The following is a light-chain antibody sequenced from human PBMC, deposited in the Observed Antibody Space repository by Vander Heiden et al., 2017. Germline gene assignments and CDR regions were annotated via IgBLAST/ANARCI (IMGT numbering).Light chain of an antibody. J-gene: IGLJ2*01. CDR2: KDT. V-gene: IGLV3-25*03. Sequence: SYQLTQPHSASVSPGQTARITCSADVLSKQYSHWYQQKSGQAPLLLIFKDTERPSGIPERFSGSTSGTTVTLTITGVQSEDEADYYCQSADSGATDVVFGGGTKLTVL. CDR3: QSADSGATDVV. CDR1: VLSKQY.